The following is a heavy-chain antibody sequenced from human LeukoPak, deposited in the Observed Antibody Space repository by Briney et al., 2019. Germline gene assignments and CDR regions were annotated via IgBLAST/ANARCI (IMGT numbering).Heavy chain of an antibody. D-gene: IGHD2-2*01. CDR1: GFTFSNAW. J-gene: IGHJ1*01. CDR3: TTTLSKLGYCSSTSCPRFFQH. Sequence: PGGSLRPSCAASGFTFSNAWMSWVRQAPGKGLEWVGRIKSKTDGGTTDYAAPVKGRFTISRDDSKNTLYLQMNSLKTEDTAVYYCTTTLSKLGYCSSTSCPRFFQHWGQGTLVTVSS. V-gene: IGHV3-15*01. CDR2: IKSKTDGGTT.